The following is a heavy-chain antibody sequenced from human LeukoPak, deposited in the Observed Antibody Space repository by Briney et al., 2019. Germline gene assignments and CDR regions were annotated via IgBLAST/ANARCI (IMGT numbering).Heavy chain of an antibody. J-gene: IGHJ4*02. V-gene: IGHV3-21*01. CDR2: ISSSNSDI. D-gene: IGHD5-18*01. Sequence: GGSLRLSCAASGFTFSSYTMNWVRQAPGKGLEWVSSISSSNSDIYYADSMKGRFTISRDNAENSLYLQMNSLRAEDTAVYYCEIMGRGYSYGNDYWGQGTLVTVSS. CDR1: GFTFSSYT. CDR3: EIMGRGYSYGNDY.